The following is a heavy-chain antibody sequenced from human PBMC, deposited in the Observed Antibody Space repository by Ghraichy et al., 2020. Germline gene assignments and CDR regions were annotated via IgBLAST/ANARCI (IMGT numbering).Heavy chain of an antibody. Sequence: SETLSLTCTVSGGSVTSTHYYWGWIRQPPGKGLEWIGNINYSGSTYYNPSLKSRVIISVDTSNNQFSLRLKSVTAADTAVYYCARVETDDDGDYGNWFDPWGQGTRVTVSP. J-gene: IGHJ5*02. CDR1: GGSVTSTHYY. D-gene: IGHD4-17*01. CDR2: INYSGST. V-gene: IGHV4-39*01. CDR3: ARVETDDDGDYGNWFDP.